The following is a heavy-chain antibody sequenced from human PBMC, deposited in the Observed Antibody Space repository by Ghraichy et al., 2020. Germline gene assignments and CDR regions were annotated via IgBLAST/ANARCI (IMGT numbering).Heavy chain of an antibody. CDR2: ISGSGGST. J-gene: IGHJ5*02. Sequence: GGSLRLSCAASGFTFSSYAMSWVRQAPGKGLEWVSAISGSGGSTYYADSVKGRFTISRDNSKNTLYLQMNSLRAEDTAVYYCAKEGRLWVAVAEDWFDPWGQGTLVTVSS. V-gene: IGHV3-23*01. CDR1: GFTFSSYA. D-gene: IGHD6-19*01. CDR3: AKEGRLWVAVAEDWFDP.